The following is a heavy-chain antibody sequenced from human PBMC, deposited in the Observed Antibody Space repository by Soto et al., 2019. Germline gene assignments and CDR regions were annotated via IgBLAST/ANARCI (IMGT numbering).Heavy chain of an antibody. CDR2: ISSSSTYI. J-gene: IGHJ6*02. Sequence: EVQLVESGGGLVKSGGSLRLSCVGSDYTFKSYNINWVRQAPGKGLEWVASISSSSTYISYAESVRGRFTLSRDNAKSSVYLQMNTLRAEDTALYYCAKAHTSSSYRFYAMDVWGQGTTVTVSS. CDR3: AKAHTSSSYRFYAMDV. CDR1: DYTFKSYN. D-gene: IGHD6-13*01. V-gene: IGHV3-21*06.